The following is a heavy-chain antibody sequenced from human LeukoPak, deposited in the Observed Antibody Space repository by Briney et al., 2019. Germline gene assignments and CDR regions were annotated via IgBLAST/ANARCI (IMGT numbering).Heavy chain of an antibody. CDR1: GFTFSSYS. V-gene: IGHV3-21*01. Sequence: GGSLILSCAASGFTFSSYSMNWVRQAPGKGLEWVSSISSSNNYIYYADSVKGRFTISRDNAKNSLYLQMNSLRAEDTAVYYCARRSPNYYFDYWGQGTPVTVSS. J-gene: IGHJ4*02. CDR2: ISSSNNYI. CDR3: ARRSPNYYFDY.